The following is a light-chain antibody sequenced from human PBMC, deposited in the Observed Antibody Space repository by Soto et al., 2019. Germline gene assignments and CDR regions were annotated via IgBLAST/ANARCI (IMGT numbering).Light chain of an antibody. Sequence: DIEMTQAPSTLSASVGDRVVITCRASQSISKWLAWYQQKPGKAPKFLIYDASTLESGVQSRFSGSGSGKEFTLTISSLQPEEFATFYCQQYSTFPRTFGQGTKVDIK. CDR3: QQYSTFPRT. J-gene: IGKJ1*01. CDR1: QSISKW. V-gene: IGKV1-5*01. CDR2: DAS.